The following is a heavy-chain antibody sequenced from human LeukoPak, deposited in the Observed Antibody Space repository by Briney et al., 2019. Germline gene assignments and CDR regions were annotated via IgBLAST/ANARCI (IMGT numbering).Heavy chain of an antibody. D-gene: IGHD3-22*01. CDR3: AATYYYDGSGDY. J-gene: IGHJ4*02. V-gene: IGHV3-48*03. CDR1: GFTFSNYE. Sequence: PGGSLRLSCAASGFTFSNYEMNWVRQAPGKGLEWVSYISSSGGTIYDADSVKGRFTISRDNAKNSLYLLMYSLRTEDTAVYYCAATYYYDGSGDYWGQGTLVTVSP. CDR2: ISSSGGTI.